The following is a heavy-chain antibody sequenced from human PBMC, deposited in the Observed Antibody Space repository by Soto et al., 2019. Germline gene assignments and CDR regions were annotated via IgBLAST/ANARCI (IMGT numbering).Heavy chain of an antibody. D-gene: IGHD3-22*01. Sequence: VQLLESGGGLVQPGGSLRLSCAASEFTFSNYAMTWVRQAPGKGLEWVSLITGSDGRTYYADSVKGRFTIYRDNSKNTLFLQMNSLRAEDTAVYYCAKATYDTTFYTSSFDSWGQGTLVTVSS. V-gene: IGHV3-23*01. CDR3: AKATYDTTFYTSSFDS. J-gene: IGHJ4*02. CDR2: ITGSDGRT. CDR1: EFTFSNYA.